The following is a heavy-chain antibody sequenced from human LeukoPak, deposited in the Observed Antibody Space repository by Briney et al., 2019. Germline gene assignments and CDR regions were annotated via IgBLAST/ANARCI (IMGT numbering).Heavy chain of an antibody. D-gene: IGHD6-19*01. CDR3: ARAVSGRFDY. CDR1: GGSISSGGYS. CDR2: IYHSGST. Sequence: QPSQTLSLTCAVSGGSISSGGYSWSWIRQPPGKGLEWIGYIYHSGSTYYNPSLKSRVTISVDTSKNQFSLKLSSVTAADTAIYYCARAVSGRFDYWGQGTLVTVSS. V-gene: IGHV4-30-2*01. J-gene: IGHJ4*02.